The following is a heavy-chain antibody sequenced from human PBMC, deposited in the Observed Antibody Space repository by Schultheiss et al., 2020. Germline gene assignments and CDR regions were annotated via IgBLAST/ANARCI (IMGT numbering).Heavy chain of an antibody. J-gene: IGHJ4*02. CDR3: AKQRGDGAYYPFDY. CDR1: GGSISGYY. V-gene: IGHV4-4*07. D-gene: IGHD1-26*01. CDR2: INSSGST. Sequence: SETLSLTCTISGGSISGYYWSWIRQPAGKGLEWIGRINSSGSTNYNPSLKSRVTISVDTSDNQFSLKLSSVTAADTAVYYCAKQRGDGAYYPFDYWGQGALVTVYS.